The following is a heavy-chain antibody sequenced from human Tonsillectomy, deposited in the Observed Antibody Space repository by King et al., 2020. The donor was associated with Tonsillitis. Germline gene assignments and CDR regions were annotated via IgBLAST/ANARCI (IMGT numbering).Heavy chain of an antibody. CDR2: IYTSGST. CDR3: AREPARITIFGVVSRTDAFDI. Sequence: VQLQESGPGLVKPSQTLSLTCTVSGGSISSGSYYWSWIRQPAGKGLEWIGRIYTSGSTNYNPSIKSRVTMSVDTSKNQFSLKLSSVTAADTAVYYCAREPARITIFGVVSRTDAFDIWGQGTMVTVSS. CDR1: GGSISSGSYY. J-gene: IGHJ3*02. V-gene: IGHV4-61*02. D-gene: IGHD3-3*01.